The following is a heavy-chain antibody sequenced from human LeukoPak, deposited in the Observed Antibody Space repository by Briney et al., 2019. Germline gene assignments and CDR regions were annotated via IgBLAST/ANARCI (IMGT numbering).Heavy chain of an antibody. Sequence: SGGSLRLSCAASGFTFSSYWMHWVRHAPGKGLVWVSRINSDGSSTIYADSVKGRFTISRDKAKNTLYLQMHSLRAEDTAVYYCAKDSSTSWYSVVGDAFDIWGQGTMVSVSS. D-gene: IGHD6-13*01. J-gene: IGHJ3*02. CDR1: GFTFSSYW. V-gene: IGHV3-74*01. CDR3: AKDSSTSWYSVVGDAFDI. CDR2: INSDGSST.